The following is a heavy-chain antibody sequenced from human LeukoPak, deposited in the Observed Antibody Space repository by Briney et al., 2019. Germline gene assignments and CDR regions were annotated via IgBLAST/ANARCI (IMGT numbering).Heavy chain of an antibody. J-gene: IGHJ6*03. Sequence: ASVKVSCKASGYTFTSYGISWVRQAPGQGLEWMGWISAYNGNTNYAQKLQGRVTMTTDTSTSTAYMELRSLRSDDTAVYYCVRGSSGWPYYYYYYYMDVWGKGTTVTVSS. CDR2: ISAYNGNT. CDR1: GYTFTSYG. D-gene: IGHD6-19*01. CDR3: VRGSSGWPYYYYYYYMDV. V-gene: IGHV1-18*01.